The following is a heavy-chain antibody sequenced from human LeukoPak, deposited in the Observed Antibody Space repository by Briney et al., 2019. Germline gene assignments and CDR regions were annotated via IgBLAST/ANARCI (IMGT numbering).Heavy chain of an antibody. CDR2: INHSGST. Sequence: ASETLSLTCAVYGGSFGGYYRSWIRQPPGKGLEWIGEINHSGSTNYNPSLKSRVTISVDTSKNQFSLKLSSVTAADTAVYYCARGHYYDSSGYYPDDYYGMVVWGQGTTVTVSS. V-gene: IGHV4-34*01. D-gene: IGHD3-22*01. J-gene: IGHJ6*02. CDR1: GGSFGGYY. CDR3: ARGHYYDSSGYYPDDYYGMVV.